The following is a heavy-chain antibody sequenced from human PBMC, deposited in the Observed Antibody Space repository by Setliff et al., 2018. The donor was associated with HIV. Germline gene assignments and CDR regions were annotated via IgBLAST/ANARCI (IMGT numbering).Heavy chain of an antibody. CDR3: AKVLLFGVDVFDI. Sequence: PGGSLRLSCAASGFSFSTYAMGWVRQAPGKGLEWVSTVGAVGSPKFHAESVKGRFTISKDNSKNTLYLQMTSLRDEDTAVYYCAKVLLFGVDVFDIWGQGTMVTVSS. V-gene: IGHV3-23*01. CDR2: VGAVGSPK. J-gene: IGHJ3*02. CDR1: GFSFSTYA. D-gene: IGHD3-10*02.